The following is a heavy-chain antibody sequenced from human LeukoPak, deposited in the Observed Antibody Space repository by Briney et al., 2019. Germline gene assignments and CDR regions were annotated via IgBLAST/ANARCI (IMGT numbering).Heavy chain of an antibody. D-gene: IGHD3-3*01. Sequence: GGSLRLSCAASGFTFSSYAMSWVRQAPGKGLEWVSAISGSGGSTYYADSVKGRFTISRDNSKNTLYLQMNSLRAEDTAVYYCAKDGAGGTIFLPDYWGQGTLVTVSS. CDR3: AKDGAGGTIFLPDY. CDR2: ISGSGGST. J-gene: IGHJ4*02. V-gene: IGHV3-23*01. CDR1: GFTFSSYA.